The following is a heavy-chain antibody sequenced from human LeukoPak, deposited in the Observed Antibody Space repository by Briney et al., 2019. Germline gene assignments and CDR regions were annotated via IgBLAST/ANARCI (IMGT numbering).Heavy chain of an antibody. CDR1: GFTFSSYW. Sequence: PGGSLRLSCAASGFTFSSYWVHWVRQAPGKGLVWVSRINSDGSSTSYADSVKGRFTISRDNAKNTLYLQMNSLRAEDTAVYYCARARMGAYFDYWGQGILVTVSS. CDR3: ARARMGAYFDY. V-gene: IGHV3-74*01. CDR2: INSDGSST. J-gene: IGHJ4*02. D-gene: IGHD4/OR15-4a*01.